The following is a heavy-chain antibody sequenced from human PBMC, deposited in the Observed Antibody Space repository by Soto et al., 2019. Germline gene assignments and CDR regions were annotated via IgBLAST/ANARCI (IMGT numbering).Heavy chain of an antibody. CDR3: AKEAHSSSSGSGSVVSWFDP. CDR2: ISGSGSST. D-gene: IGHD6-6*01. V-gene: IGHV3-23*01. Sequence: EVQLLESGGGLVQPGGSLRLSCAASGFTFSSYAMSWVRQAPGKWLEWVSAISGSGSSTYYADSVKGRFTISRDNSKDTLYLQMNSLIAEDTAVYYCAKEAHSSSSGSGSVVSWFDPWGQGTLFTVSS. CDR1: GFTFSSYA. J-gene: IGHJ5*02.